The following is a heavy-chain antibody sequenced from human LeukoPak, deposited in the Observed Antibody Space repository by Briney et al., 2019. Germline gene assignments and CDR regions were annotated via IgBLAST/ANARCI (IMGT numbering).Heavy chain of an antibody. CDR1: GFTFSSYG. V-gene: IGHV3-33*03. CDR3: AKDLSSPAQTFDS. Sequence: GGSLRLSCAASGFTFSSYGMHWVRQAPGKGLEWVAVIWYDGSNKYYADSVKGRFTISRDNSKNSLFLQMNSLRIEDTALYYCAKDLSSPAQTFDSWGQGTLVTVSS. D-gene: IGHD2-2*01. J-gene: IGHJ4*02. CDR2: IWYDGSNK.